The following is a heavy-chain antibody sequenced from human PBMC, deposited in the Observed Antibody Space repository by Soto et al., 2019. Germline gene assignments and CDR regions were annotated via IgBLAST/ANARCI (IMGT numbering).Heavy chain of an antibody. CDR1: GYTFTSYG. V-gene: IGHV1-18*01. Sequence: ASVKVSCKASGYTFTSYGISWVRQAPGQGLEWMGWISAYNGNTNYAQKLQGRVTMTTDTSTSTAYMELRSLRSYDTAVYYCARDLARLRFLEWLSGIYYYYGMDVWGQGTTVTVSS. CDR2: ISAYNGNT. CDR3: ARDLARLRFLEWLSGIYYYYGMDV. D-gene: IGHD3-3*01. J-gene: IGHJ6*02.